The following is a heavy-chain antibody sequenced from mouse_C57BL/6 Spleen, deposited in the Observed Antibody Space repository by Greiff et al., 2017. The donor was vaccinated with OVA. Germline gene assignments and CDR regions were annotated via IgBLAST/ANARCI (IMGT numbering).Heavy chain of an antibody. CDR3: ASESTTGWFAY. D-gene: IGHD2-14*01. CDR2: IWGVGST. V-gene: IGHV2-6*01. J-gene: IGHJ3*01. Sequence: QVQLKESGPGLVAPSQCLSITCTVSGFSLTSYGVDWVRQSPGKGLEWLGVIWGVGSTNYNSALKSRLSISKDNSKSQVILKMNRLQTDDTAMYYGASESTTGWFAYWGQGTLVTVSA. CDR1: GFSLTSYG.